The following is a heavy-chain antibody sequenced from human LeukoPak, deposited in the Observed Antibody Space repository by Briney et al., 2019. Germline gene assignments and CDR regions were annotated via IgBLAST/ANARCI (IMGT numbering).Heavy chain of an antibody. CDR3: ARSPVVAGTLSDI. CDR2: IYPGDSDT. Sequence: GESLKISCKGSGYSFTSYWIGWVRQMPGKGLEWMGIIYPGDSDTRYSPSFQGQVTISADKSISTAYLQWSSLKASDTAMYYCARSPVVAGTLSDIWGQGTMVTVSS. J-gene: IGHJ3*02. CDR1: GYSFTSYW. V-gene: IGHV5-51*01. D-gene: IGHD6-19*01.